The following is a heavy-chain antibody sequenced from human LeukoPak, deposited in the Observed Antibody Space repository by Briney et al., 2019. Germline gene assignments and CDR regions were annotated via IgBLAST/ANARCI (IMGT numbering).Heavy chain of an antibody. CDR2: ICYSGST. CDR3: APDPYYYDSSGYYYRTPASNTGTFS. J-gene: IGHJ4*02. Sequence: SETLSLTCTVSGGSISSSSYYWGWIRQPPGKGLEWIGSICYSGSTYYNPSLKSRVTISVDTSKNQFSLKLSSVTAADTAVYYCAPDPYYYDSSGYYYRTPASNTGTFSWGQGTLVTVSS. V-gene: IGHV4-39*07. CDR1: GGSISSSSYY. D-gene: IGHD3-22*01.